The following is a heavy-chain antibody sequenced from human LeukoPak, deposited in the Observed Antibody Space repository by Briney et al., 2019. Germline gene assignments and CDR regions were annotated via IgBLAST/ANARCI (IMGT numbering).Heavy chain of an antibody. Sequence: GRSLRLSCAASGFTFSSYGMHWVRQAPGKGLEWVAVISYDGSNKYYADSVKGRFTISRDNSENTLYLQMNSLRAEDTAVYYCAKVNSLWFGEFLYYYYYGMDVWGQGTTVTVSS. CDR1: GFTFSSYG. J-gene: IGHJ6*02. D-gene: IGHD3-10*01. V-gene: IGHV3-30*18. CDR3: AKVNSLWFGEFLYYYYYGMDV. CDR2: ISYDGSNK.